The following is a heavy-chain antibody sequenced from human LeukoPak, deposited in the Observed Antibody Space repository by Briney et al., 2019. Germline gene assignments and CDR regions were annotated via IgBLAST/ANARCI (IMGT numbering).Heavy chain of an antibody. CDR3: ARISAAGTPDAFDI. CDR1: GGSISSSNW. J-gene: IGHJ3*02. V-gene: IGHV4-4*02. CDR2: IYHSGST. D-gene: IGHD6-13*01. Sequence: SETLSLTCAVSGGSISSSNWWSWVRPPPGKGLEWIGEIYHSGSTNYNPSLKSRVTISVDKSKNQFSLKLSSVTAADTAVYYCARISAAGTPDAFDIWGQGTMVTVSS.